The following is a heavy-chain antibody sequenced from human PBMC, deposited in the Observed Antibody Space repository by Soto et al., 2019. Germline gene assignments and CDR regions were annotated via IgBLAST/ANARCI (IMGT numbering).Heavy chain of an antibody. CDR2: INPNSGGT. V-gene: IGHV1-2*04. Sequence: QVQLVQSGAEVRKPGASVKVSCKASGYTFSDYYIHWVRQAPGQGLEWMGWINPNSGGTKYAPKFQGWVTMTRGRSITSAYMELSRLRSGDTAVYYCAREPATAKPEGVDFWGQGTLVTVSS. CDR3: AREPATAKPEGVDF. D-gene: IGHD1-1*01. J-gene: IGHJ4*02. CDR1: GYTFSDYY.